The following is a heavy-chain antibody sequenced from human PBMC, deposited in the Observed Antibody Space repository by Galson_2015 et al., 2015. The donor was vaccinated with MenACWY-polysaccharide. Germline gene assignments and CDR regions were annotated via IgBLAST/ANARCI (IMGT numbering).Heavy chain of an antibody. V-gene: IGHV5-51*01. CDR3: ARHGLKTQWTWFDP. CDR2: IYPGDSDT. Sequence: QSGAEVKKPGESLTISCTGSGYSFATYWIGWVRQMPGKGLEWMGIIYPGDSDTRYSPSFQGRVTISADKSINTAYLQWKSLRASDTAIYYCARHGLKTQWTWFDPWGQGTLVTVSS. J-gene: IGHJ5*02. D-gene: IGHD6-19*01. CDR1: GYSFATYW.